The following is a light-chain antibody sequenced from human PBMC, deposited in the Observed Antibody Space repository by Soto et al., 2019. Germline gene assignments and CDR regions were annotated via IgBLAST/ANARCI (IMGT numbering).Light chain of an antibody. CDR3: QQYNNWPWT. J-gene: IGKJ1*01. CDR2: GAS. V-gene: IGKV3-15*01. Sequence: EVVLTQSPGTLSLSPGERATLSCRASQSVGRNYLAWYQQKPGQAPRLLIYGASTRATGIPARFSGSGSGTEFTLTISSLKSEDFEVYYCQQYNNWPWTFGQGTKVDIK. CDR1: QSVGRN.